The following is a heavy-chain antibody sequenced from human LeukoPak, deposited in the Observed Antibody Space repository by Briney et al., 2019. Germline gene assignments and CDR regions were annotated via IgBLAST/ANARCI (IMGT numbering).Heavy chain of an antibody. Sequence: SETLSLTCTVSGGSMSGTFYYWDWIRQVPGKGLKWIGSMSYSGSTYYDPSLKGRVTISGDTSKSQFSLELSPVLASDTAVYFCARHSRQWLAPDAFGVWGPGKVVTVSS. CDR2: MSYSGST. V-gene: IGHV4-39*01. CDR3: ARHSRQWLAPDAFGV. CDR1: GGSMSGTFYY. D-gene: IGHD6-19*01. J-gene: IGHJ3*01.